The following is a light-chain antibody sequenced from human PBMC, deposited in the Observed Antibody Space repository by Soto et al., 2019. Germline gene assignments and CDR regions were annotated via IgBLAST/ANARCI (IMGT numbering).Light chain of an antibody. CDR3: QQYGSLSWT. Sequence: EIVMTQSPGTLSVSPGERATLSCRASQSVSSSFLAWYQQKPGQAPRLLIYGASSRATGIPDRFSGSGSGTDFTLTISRMEPEDFAVYYCQQYGSLSWTFGQGTKVDIK. CDR2: GAS. CDR1: QSVSSSF. J-gene: IGKJ1*01. V-gene: IGKV3-20*01.